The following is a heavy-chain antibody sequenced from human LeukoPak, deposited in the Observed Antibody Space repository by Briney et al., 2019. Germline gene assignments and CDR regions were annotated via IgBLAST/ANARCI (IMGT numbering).Heavy chain of an antibody. CDR2: ISTFNDDT. CDR1: GYTFTSYS. J-gene: IGHJ6*02. Sequence: ASVKVSCKASGYTFTSYSITWVRQDPGQGLEWMGWISTFNDDTKYPQKFQGRLTMTTDTSTSTAYMELSSLRSEDTAVYYCARVRGSSWPYYYYGMDVWGQGTTVTVSS. V-gene: IGHV1-18*01. CDR3: ARVRGSSWPYYYYGMDV. D-gene: IGHD6-13*01.